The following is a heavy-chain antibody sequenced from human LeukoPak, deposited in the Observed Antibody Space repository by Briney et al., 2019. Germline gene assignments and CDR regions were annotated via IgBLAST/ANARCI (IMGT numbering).Heavy chain of an antibody. V-gene: IGHV4-59*08. D-gene: IGHD6-19*01. CDR1: GGSISGYY. CDR3: ARLASSGWSHCDY. J-gene: IGHJ4*02. CDR2: IYYSGST. Sequence: SETLSLTCTVSGGSISGYYWSWIRQPPGKGPEWMGYIYYSGSTNYNPSLKSRVTISVDTSKNQFSLKMNSVTAADTAVYYCARLASSGWSHCDYWGQGTLVTVSS.